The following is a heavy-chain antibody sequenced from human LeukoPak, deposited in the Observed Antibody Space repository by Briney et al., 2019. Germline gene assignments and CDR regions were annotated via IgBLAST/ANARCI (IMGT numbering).Heavy chain of an antibody. CDR3: VRGITAPDC. CDR2: ITRGGGT. V-gene: IGHV3-23*01. CDR1: GFTFSSYT. J-gene: IGHJ4*02. Sequence: GGSLRLSCAASGFTFSSYTMTWVRQAPGKGLEWVSGITRGGGTYYADSVKGRFTISRDNSKNTLYLQMSSLRAEDTAVYYCVRGITAPDCWGQGTLVTVSS. D-gene: IGHD3-3*01.